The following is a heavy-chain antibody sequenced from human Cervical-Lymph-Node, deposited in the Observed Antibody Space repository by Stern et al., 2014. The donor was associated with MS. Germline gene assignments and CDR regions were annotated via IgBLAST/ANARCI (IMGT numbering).Heavy chain of an antibody. CDR3: ARLGAAGGTAY. Sequence: VQLEESGPGLLKPSETLSLTCSVSGGSISSSYWSWIRQPPGKGLEWIGYISHSGNTNYNPSLKSRVTISVDPSQTPFSLRLTSVTAADTAVYFCARLGAAGGTAYWGQGTLVTVSS. J-gene: IGHJ4*02. CDR2: ISHSGNT. CDR1: GGSISSSY. V-gene: IGHV4-4*08. D-gene: IGHD1-26*01.